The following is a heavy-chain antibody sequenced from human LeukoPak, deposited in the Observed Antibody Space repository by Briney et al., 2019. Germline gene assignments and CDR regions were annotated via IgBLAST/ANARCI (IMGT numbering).Heavy chain of an antibody. V-gene: IGHV3-23*01. CDR2: VSDGGGAT. CDR1: GFTFRNYA. Sequence: HTGGSLRLSCAASGFTFRNYAMAWVRQAPGKGLEWVSTVSDGGGATYHADSAKGRFTISRDNSRNTLYLQMNSLRVEDTAVYYCAKAIGQEIPSASRWYDPWGQGTLVTVSS. CDR3: AKAIGQEIPSASRWYDP. J-gene: IGHJ5*02. D-gene: IGHD2-2*01.